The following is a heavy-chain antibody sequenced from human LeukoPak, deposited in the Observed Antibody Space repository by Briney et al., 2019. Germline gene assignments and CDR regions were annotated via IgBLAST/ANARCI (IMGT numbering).Heavy chain of an antibody. CDR1: GFEFGNYG. CDR2: IWSDGSDK. CDR3: VEDRPPHSTYYYDSDDFDY. J-gene: IGHJ4*02. Sequence: GGSLRLSCAASGFEFGNYGMHWVRQAPGKGLEWVAVIWSDGSDKYESESVKGRFTISRDNSKNTLYLQMNSLRVEDTAVYHCVEDRPPHSTYYYDSDDFDYWGQGTLVTVSS. V-gene: IGHV3-33*06. D-gene: IGHD3-22*01.